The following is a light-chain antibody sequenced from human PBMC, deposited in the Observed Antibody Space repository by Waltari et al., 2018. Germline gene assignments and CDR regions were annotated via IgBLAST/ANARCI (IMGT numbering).Light chain of an antibody. Sequence: DIQMTKSPSSLSASVGDRVTISCRARQSISSYLNWYQQKPGKAPKLLIYAAASLQRGVPSRFSGSGSGTDFTLTISSLQPEDFATYYCQQSYSTPRTFGQGTKVEIK. CDR1: QSISSY. CDR3: QQSYSTPRT. CDR2: AAA. J-gene: IGKJ1*01. V-gene: IGKV1-39*01.